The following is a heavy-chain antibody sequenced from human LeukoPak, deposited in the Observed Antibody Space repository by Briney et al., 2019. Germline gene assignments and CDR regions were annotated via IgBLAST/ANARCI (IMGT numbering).Heavy chain of an antibody. Sequence: PGGSLRLSCAASGFTFSNFWMTWVRQAPGKGLEWLANIKEDGSVKFYVDSVKGRFTISRDNAKDSLYLQMNSLRAEDSALYYCARSLGYCSGGSCYPFDYWGQGTLVTVSS. CDR1: GFTFSNFW. J-gene: IGHJ4*02. CDR2: IKEDGSVK. CDR3: ARSLGYCSGGSCYPFDY. V-gene: IGHV3-7*01. D-gene: IGHD2-15*01.